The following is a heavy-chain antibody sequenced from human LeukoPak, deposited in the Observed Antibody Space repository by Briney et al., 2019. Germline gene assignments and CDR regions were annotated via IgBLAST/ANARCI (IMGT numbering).Heavy chain of an antibody. CDR2: IYHSGST. CDR3: ARDGVKWELPFRTYYFDY. D-gene: IGHD1-26*01. V-gene: IGHV4-4*02. CDR1: GGSISSSNW. J-gene: IGHJ4*02. Sequence: SGTLSLTCAVSGGSISSSNWWSWVRQPPGKGLEWIGEIYHSGSTNYNPSLKSRVTISVDKSKNQFSLKLSSMTAADTAVYYCARDGVKWELPFRTYYFDYWGQGTLVTVSS.